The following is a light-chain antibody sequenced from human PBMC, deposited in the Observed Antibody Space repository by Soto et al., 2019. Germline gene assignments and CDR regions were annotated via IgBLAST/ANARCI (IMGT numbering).Light chain of an antibody. J-gene: IGKJ1*01. V-gene: IGKV3-15*01. CDR3: QQYDKWPRT. Sequence: ERVLTQSQGTLSVSPGGRATRSCRASQSVTRNLAWYQHKPGQSPRLLIYGASARATGIPARFSGGGSGAEYTLTISSLQSEDFAVYYCQQYDKWPRTFGQGTKVDIK. CDR2: GAS. CDR1: QSVTRN.